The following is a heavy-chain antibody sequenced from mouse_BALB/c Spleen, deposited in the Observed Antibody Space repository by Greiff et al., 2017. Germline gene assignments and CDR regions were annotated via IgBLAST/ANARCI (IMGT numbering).Heavy chain of an antibody. Sequence: VQLQQSGAELVKPGASVKLSCKASGYTFTSYWMHWVKQRPGQGLEWIGEINPSNGRTNYNEKFKSKATLTVDKSSSTAYMQLSSLTSEDSAVYYCARGDYYGSSPYYFDYWGQGTTLTVSS. CDR1: GYTFTSYW. CDR3: ARGDYYGSSPYYFDY. CDR2: INPSNGRT. V-gene: IGHV1S81*02. D-gene: IGHD1-1*01. J-gene: IGHJ2*01.